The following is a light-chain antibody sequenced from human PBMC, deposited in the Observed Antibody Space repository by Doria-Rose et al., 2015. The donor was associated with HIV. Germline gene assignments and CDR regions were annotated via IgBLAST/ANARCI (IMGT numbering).Light chain of an antibody. CDR2: DGS. CDR3: HQYGTSWT. V-gene: IGKV3-20*01. CDR1: QSFSSTY. Sequence: TQSPGTLSLSPGARATLSCRASQSFSSTYLACYQQKPGQAPSLLIYDGSTRATGIPDRFSASGSGTDFTLTINRLEPEDFALYYCHQYGTSWTFGQGTKVEI. J-gene: IGKJ1*01.